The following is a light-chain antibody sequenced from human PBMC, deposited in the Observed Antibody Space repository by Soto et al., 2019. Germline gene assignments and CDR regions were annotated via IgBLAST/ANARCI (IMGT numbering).Light chain of an antibody. CDR2: GAS. J-gene: IGKJ5*01. CDR3: QQYGSSPRLT. Sequence: EIVLTQSPGTLSLSPGERATLSCRASQSVSSSYLAWYQQKPGQAPRLLIYGASSRATGIPDRFSGSGSGTDFTLTISRREPEDYAVYYCQQYGSSPRLTFGQGTRLEIK. V-gene: IGKV3-20*01. CDR1: QSVSSSY.